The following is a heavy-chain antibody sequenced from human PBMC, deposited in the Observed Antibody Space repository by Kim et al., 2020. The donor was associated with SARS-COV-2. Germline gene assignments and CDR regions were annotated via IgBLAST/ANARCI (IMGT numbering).Heavy chain of an antibody. CDR3: AKDGWGPMSSSPFFDY. Sequence: GGSLRLSCAASGFTFSSYAMSWVRQAPGKGLEWVSAISGSGGSTYYADSVKGRFTISRDNSKNTLYLQMNSLRAEDTAVYYCAKDGWGPMSSSPFFDYWGQGTLVTVSS. V-gene: IGHV3-23*01. J-gene: IGHJ4*02. CDR2: ISGSGGST. D-gene: IGHD6-13*01. CDR1: GFTFSSYA.